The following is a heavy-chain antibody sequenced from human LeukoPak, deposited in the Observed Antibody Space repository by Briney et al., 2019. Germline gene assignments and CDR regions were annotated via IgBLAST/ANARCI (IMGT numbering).Heavy chain of an antibody. CDR1: GFTFSSYA. CDR3: ASGIIDDYGDYYAFDY. V-gene: IGHV3-21*01. Sequence: PGGSLRLSCAASGFTFSSYAMHWVRQAPGKGLEWVSSISSSSSYIYYADSVKGRFTISRDNAKNSLYLQMNSLRAEDTAVYYCASGIIDDYGDYYAFDYWGQGTLVTVSS. D-gene: IGHD4-17*01. J-gene: IGHJ4*02. CDR2: ISSSSSYI.